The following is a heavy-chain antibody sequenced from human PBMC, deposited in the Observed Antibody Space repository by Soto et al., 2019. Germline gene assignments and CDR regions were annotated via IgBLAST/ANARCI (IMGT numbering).Heavy chain of an antibody. CDR2: ISGSGVTT. Sequence: EVHLLESGGGLVQPGGSLQLSCAASGFTFSSYAMSWVRQAPGKGLEWVSTISGSGVTTYYADSVKGRLTISRDNSKNTLYLQMNSLRAEDTAVYYCAKDSKYSATYFCGRGFDYWGQGTLATVSS. V-gene: IGHV3-23*01. CDR3: AKDSKYSATYFCGRGFDY. D-gene: IGHD1-26*01. CDR1: GFTFSSYA. J-gene: IGHJ4*02.